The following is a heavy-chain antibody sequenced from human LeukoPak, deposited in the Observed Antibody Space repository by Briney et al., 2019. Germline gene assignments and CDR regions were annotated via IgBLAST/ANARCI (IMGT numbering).Heavy chain of an antibody. CDR2: IYYSGNT. J-gene: IGHJ4*02. V-gene: IGHV4-39*07. D-gene: IGHD2/OR15-2a*01. CDR1: GGSISSSSYY. Sequence: SETLSLTCTVSGGSISSSSYYWGWIRQPPGKGLEWIGSIYYSGNTYYNPSLKSRVTISVDTSKNQFSLKLSSVTAADTAVYYCARDPTIRIGLDYWGQGTLVTVSS. CDR3: ARDPTIRIGLDY.